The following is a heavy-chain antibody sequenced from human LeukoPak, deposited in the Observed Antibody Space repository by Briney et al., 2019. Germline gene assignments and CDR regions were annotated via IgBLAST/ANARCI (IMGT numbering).Heavy chain of an antibody. CDR2: MNPNSGNT. Sequence: ASVKVSCKASGYTFTSYDINWVRQATGQGLEWMGWMNPNSGNTDYAQKFQGRVTMTRNTSISTAYMELSSLRSEDTAVYYCAREAVYYGSESYNYYGMDVWSQGTTVTVSS. CDR1: GYTFTSYD. D-gene: IGHD3-10*01. CDR3: AREAVYYGSESYNYYGMDV. J-gene: IGHJ6*02. V-gene: IGHV1-8*01.